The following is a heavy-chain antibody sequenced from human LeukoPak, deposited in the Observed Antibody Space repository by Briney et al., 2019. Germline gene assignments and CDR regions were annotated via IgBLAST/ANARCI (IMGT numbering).Heavy chain of an antibody. D-gene: IGHD2-2*01. Sequence: ASVKVSCKASGYTFTSYYIHWVRQAPGQGLEWMGIINPSGGSTSYAQKFQGRVTITRDSSANTAYMELSRLRSDDTAVYYCASMGTGEYQLQKNWFDPWGQGTLVTVSS. V-gene: IGHV1-46*01. CDR1: GYTFTSYY. J-gene: IGHJ5*02. CDR3: ASMGTGEYQLQKNWFDP. CDR2: INPSGGST.